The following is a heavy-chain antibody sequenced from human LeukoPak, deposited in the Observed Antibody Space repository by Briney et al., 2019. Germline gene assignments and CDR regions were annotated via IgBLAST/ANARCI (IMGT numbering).Heavy chain of an antibody. CDR3: ARLRYSSRTPGVY. Sequence: SETLSLTCTVSGGSISSSSYFWGWIRQPPGKGLEWIGTVSYSGSTNYNPSLKSRVTMSVDTSKNQFSLKLSSVTAADTAVYYCARLRYSSRTPGVYWGQGTLVTVSS. CDR1: GGSISSSSYF. V-gene: IGHV4-39*07. D-gene: IGHD6-13*01. CDR2: VSYSGST. J-gene: IGHJ4*02.